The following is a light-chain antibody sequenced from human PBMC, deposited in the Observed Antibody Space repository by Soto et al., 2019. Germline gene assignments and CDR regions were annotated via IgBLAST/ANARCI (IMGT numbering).Light chain of an antibody. CDR1: SSNIGNTY. Sequence: QSVLTQPPSVSAAPGQKVTISCSGSSSNIGNTYVSWYQQLPGTAHKLLICDNDQRPSGIPDRFSVSKSGTSATLAITGLQAWDEADYYCGAWDTNLKAEVFGGGTKLNV. CDR3: GAWDTNLKAEV. J-gene: IGLJ2*01. CDR2: DND. V-gene: IGLV1-51*01.